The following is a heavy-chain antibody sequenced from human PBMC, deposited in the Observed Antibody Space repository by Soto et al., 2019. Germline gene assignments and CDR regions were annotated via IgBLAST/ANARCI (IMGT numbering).Heavy chain of an antibody. CDR2: INHRGST. J-gene: IGHJ6*03. CDR1: GGSFSGYY. D-gene: IGHD2-15*01. Sequence: SETLSLTCAVYGGSFSGYYWRWIRQPPGKGLEWIGEINHRGSTNYNPSLKIRVTISVDTSKNQFSLKLSSVTAADTAVYYCARGGARYSDYYYYLDVWGKGTTVTVSS. V-gene: IGHV4-34*01. CDR3: ARGGARYSDYYYYLDV.